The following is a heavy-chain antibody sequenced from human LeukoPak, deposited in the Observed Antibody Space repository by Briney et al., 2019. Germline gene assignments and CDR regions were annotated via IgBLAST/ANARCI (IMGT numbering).Heavy chain of an antibody. J-gene: IGHJ4*02. CDR1: GFIFSNYV. Sequence: PGGSLRLSCAASGFIFSNYVMSWVRQAPGKGLEWVSTISSSGGSTYYADSVKGRFTISRDNSKNTLYLQMNSLRAEDTAVYYCARGRGISSWYVDYWGQGTLVSVSS. CDR2: ISSSGGST. CDR3: ARGRGISSWYVDY. V-gene: IGHV3-23*01. D-gene: IGHD6-13*01.